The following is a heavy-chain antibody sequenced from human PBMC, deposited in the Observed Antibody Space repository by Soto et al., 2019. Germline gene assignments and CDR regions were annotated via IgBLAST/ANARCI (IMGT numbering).Heavy chain of an antibody. CDR2: IWYDGSNK. Sequence: GGSLRLSCAASGFTFSSYGMHWVRQAPGKGVEWVAGIWYDGSNKYYADSVKGRFIISRDNSKNTLYLQMNSLRAEDTAVYYCARAQSGGNRYFDYWGQGTLVTVSS. CDR3: ARAQSGGNRYFDY. D-gene: IGHD2-15*01. CDR1: GFTFSSYG. J-gene: IGHJ4*02. V-gene: IGHV3-33*01.